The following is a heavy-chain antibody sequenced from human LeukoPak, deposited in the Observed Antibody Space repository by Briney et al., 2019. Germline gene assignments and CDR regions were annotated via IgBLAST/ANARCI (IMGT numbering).Heavy chain of an antibody. Sequence: GGSLRLSCAASGFTFSSYWMSWVRQAPGRGLEWVANIKQDGSEKYYVDSLKGRFTISRDNAKNSLYLQMNSLRAEDTAVYYCARERYCSSTSYCYYYFMDVWGKGTTVTVSS. J-gene: IGHJ6*03. D-gene: IGHD2-2*01. CDR3: ARERYCSSTSYCYYYFMDV. CDR2: IKQDGSEK. CDR1: GFTFSSYW. V-gene: IGHV3-7*01.